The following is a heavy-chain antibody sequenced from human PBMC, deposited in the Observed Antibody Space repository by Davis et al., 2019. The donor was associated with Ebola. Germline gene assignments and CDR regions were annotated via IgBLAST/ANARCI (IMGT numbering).Heavy chain of an antibody. CDR1: GYTFKNYA. CDR3: ARTSIVGTTTTASDI. V-gene: IGHV1-18*01. Sequence: AASVKVSCKASGYTFKNYAISWVRQAPGQGLEWMGWISAYNGNTNYAQILQGRVTMTTDTSTGTAYMELRSLRSDDTAVYFCARTSIVGTTTTASDIWGQGTKVTVSS. J-gene: IGHJ3*02. D-gene: IGHD1-26*01. CDR2: ISAYNGNT.